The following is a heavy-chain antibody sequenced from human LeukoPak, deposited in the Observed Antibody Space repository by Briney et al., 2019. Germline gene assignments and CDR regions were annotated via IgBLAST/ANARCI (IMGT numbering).Heavy chain of an antibody. CDR2: ISSSSSYI. Sequence: GGSLRLSCAASGFTFSSYSMNWVRQAPGKGLEWVSSISSSSSYIYYADSVKGRFTISRDNAKNSLYLQMNSLRAEDTAVYYCARDHPSSGPLLDYWGQGTLVTVSS. J-gene: IGHJ4*02. CDR3: ARDHPSSGPLLDY. D-gene: IGHD6-19*01. V-gene: IGHV3-21*04. CDR1: GFTFSSYS.